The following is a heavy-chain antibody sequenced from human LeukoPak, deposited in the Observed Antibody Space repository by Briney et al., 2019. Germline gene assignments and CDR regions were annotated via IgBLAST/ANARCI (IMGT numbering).Heavy chain of an antibody. CDR2: IYYSGST. CDR3: ARGEGWFDP. CDR1: GGSISSSSYY. Sequence: PSETLSLNCTVSGGSISSSSYYWGWIRQPPGKWLEWIGSIYYSGSTYYHPSLKSRVTISVDTSKNQFSLKLSSVTAADTAVYYCARGEGWFDPWGQGTLVTVSS. J-gene: IGHJ5*02. V-gene: IGHV4-39*01.